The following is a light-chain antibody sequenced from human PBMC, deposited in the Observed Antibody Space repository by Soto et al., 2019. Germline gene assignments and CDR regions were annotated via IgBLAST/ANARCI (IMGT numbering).Light chain of an antibody. CDR2: EVS. J-gene: IGLJ2*01. V-gene: IGLV2-8*01. Sequence: QSALTQPPSASGSPGQSVTISCTGTSSDVGGYNYVSWYQQHPGEAPKVMIYEVSKRPSGVPDRFSGSKSGNTASPTVSGLQAEDEADYYCSSYGGRNNLLFGGGTKLTVL. CDR3: SSYGGRNNLL. CDR1: SSDVGGYNY.